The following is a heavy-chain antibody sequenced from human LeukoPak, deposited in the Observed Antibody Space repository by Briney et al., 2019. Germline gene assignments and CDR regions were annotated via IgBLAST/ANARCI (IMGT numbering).Heavy chain of an antibody. V-gene: IGHV4-34*01. CDR1: GASYNAYY. D-gene: IGHD3-3*01. CDR3: AVGITILGVAASFDS. CDR2: VDHRGAA. J-gene: IGHJ4*02. Sequence: PLETLSLTCAVYGASYNAYYWSWIRQPPGKGLEWIGDVDHRGAATYNPSLKSRLTISADASKNQFSLKLNSVTDADTAVYYCAVGITILGVAASFDSWGQGNLVIVPS.